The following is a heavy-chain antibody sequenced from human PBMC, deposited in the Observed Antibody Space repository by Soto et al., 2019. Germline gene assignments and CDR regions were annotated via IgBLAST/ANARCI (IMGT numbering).Heavy chain of an antibody. J-gene: IGHJ4*02. CDR1: GFRFSSHE. CDR3: ARVEIRSVDY. D-gene: IGHD2-15*01. Sequence: GGSLRLSCAASGFRFSSHEMNWVRQAPGKGLEWVSYISSSGSTIYYADSVKGRFTISRDNAKNSLYLQMNSLRAEDTAVYYCARVEIRSVDYWGQGTLVTVSS. V-gene: IGHV3-48*03. CDR2: ISSSGSTI.